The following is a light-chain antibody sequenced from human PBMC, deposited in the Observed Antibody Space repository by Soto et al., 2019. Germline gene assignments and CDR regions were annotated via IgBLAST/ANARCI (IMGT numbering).Light chain of an antibody. J-gene: IGKJ5*01. CDR1: QSVSSSY. CDR2: CAS. Sequence: EIVLTQSPGTLSLSPGERATLSCRASQSVSSSYLAWYQQKPGQAPRLLIYCASSRATGIPDRFSGSGSGTDFTLTISRLEPEDFAVYYCQQCGSSPPITFGQGTRLEI. V-gene: IGKV3-20*01. CDR3: QQCGSSPPIT.